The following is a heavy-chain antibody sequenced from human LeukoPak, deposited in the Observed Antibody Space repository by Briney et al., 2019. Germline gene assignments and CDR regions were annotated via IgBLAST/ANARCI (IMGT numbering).Heavy chain of an antibody. V-gene: IGHV3-21*01. Sequence: GGSLRLSCAASGFTFSSYSMNWVRQAPGKGLEWVSSISSSSSYIYYADSVKGRFTISRDNSKNTLYLQMNSLRAEDTAVYYCAKDWAAYSSSSARVNWFDPWGQGTLVTVPS. CDR3: AKDWAAYSSSSARVNWFDP. J-gene: IGHJ5*02. D-gene: IGHD6-6*01. CDR2: ISSSSSYI. CDR1: GFTFSSYS.